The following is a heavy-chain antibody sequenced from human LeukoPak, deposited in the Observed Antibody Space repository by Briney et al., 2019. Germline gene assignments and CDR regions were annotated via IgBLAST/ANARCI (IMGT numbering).Heavy chain of an antibody. Sequence: SETLSLTCAVYGGSFSGYYWSWIRQPPGKGLEWIGYIYYSGSTNYNPSLKSRVTISVDTSKNQFSLKLSSVTAADTAVYYCASASGYSYGDAFDIWGQGTMVTVSS. CDR3: ASASGYSYGDAFDI. CDR1: GGSFSGYY. CDR2: IYYSGST. V-gene: IGHV4-59*01. J-gene: IGHJ3*02. D-gene: IGHD5-18*01.